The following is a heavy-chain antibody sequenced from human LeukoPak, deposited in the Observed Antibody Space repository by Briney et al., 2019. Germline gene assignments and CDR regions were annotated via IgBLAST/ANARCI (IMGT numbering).Heavy chain of an antibody. CDR2: ISSSGSTI. CDR3: ARDSSYYGSGSFSA. CDR1: GFTFSSYE. Sequence: GGSLRLSCAASGFTFSSYEMNWVRQAPGKGREWVSYISSSGSTIYYADSVKGRFTISRDNAKTSLYLQMNSLRAEDTAVSSCARDSSYYGSGSFSAWGQGTLVTVSS. J-gene: IGHJ5*02. D-gene: IGHD3-10*01. V-gene: IGHV3-48*03.